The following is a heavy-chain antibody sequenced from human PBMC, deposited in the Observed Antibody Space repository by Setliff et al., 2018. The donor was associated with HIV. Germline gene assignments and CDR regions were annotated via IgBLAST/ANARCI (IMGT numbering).Heavy chain of an antibody. J-gene: IGHJ4*02. CDR2: IDAANGNT. V-gene: IGHV1-3*01. D-gene: IGHD3-9*01. Sequence: SVKVSCKASGYTFTNFAIHWVRQAPGQRLEWVAWIDAANGNTKYSQMFQGRVTVTRETSATTAYMELSSLRFEDTAVYYCARTILGGNLLDYWGQGTLVTVSS. CDR3: ARTILGGNLLDY. CDR1: GYTFTNFA.